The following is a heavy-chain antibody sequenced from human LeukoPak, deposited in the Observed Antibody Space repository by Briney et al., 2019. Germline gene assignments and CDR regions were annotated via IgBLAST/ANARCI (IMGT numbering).Heavy chain of an antibody. Sequence: GASVKVSCKASGYTFTDYHMHWVRQAPGQGLEWMGWINPDSGGTNYAQNFQGRVTMTRDTSISTAYMELRRLRSDDTAVYYCARPFIETPSLGALDYWGQGTLVTVSS. CDR3: ARPFIETPSLGALDY. D-gene: IGHD4-23*01. V-gene: IGHV1-2*02. CDR1: GYTFTDYH. J-gene: IGHJ4*02. CDR2: INPDSGGT.